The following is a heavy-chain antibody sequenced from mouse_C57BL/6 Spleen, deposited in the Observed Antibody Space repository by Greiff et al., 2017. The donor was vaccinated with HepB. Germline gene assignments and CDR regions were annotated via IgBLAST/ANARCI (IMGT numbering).Heavy chain of an antibody. J-gene: IGHJ2*01. Sequence: VKLQQPGAELVMPGASVKLSCKASGYTFTSYWMHWVKQRPGQGLEWIGEIDPSDSYTNYNQKFKGKSTLTVDKSSSTAYMQLSSLTSEDSAVYYCATLTDYFDYWGQGTTLTVSS. CDR2: IDPSDSYT. D-gene: IGHD4-1*01. V-gene: IGHV1-69*01. CDR3: ATLTDYFDY. CDR1: GYTFTSYW.